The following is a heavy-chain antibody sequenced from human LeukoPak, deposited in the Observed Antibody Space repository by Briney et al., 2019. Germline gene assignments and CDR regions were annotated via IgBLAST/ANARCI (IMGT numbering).Heavy chain of an antibody. D-gene: IGHD6-25*01. CDR2: ISYSGST. CDR3: ATDTLVAASRYYYYRMDV. J-gene: IGHJ6*02. V-gene: IGHV4-31*03. CDR1: GDSINSRGYY. Sequence: PSETLSLTCTASGDSINSRGYYWTWIRQYPGKGLEWIGYISYSGSTNYNPSLKSRVTILVDTSKSQFSLKLSSVTAADTAVYYCATDTLVAASRYYYYRMDVWGQGTTVTVSS.